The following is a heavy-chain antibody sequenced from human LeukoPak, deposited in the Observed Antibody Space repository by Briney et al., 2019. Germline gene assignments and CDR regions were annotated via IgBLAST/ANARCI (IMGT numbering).Heavy chain of an antibody. CDR3: ARQLVATGIDY. CDR1: GGSISSYY. Sequence: PSETLSLTCTVSGGSISSYYWSWIRQPPGKGLEWIGYIYYSRSTNYNPSLKSRVTISVDTSKNQFSLKLSSVTAADTAVYYCARQLVATGIDYWGQGTLVTVSS. CDR2: IYYSRST. D-gene: IGHD5-12*01. J-gene: IGHJ4*02. V-gene: IGHV4-59*08.